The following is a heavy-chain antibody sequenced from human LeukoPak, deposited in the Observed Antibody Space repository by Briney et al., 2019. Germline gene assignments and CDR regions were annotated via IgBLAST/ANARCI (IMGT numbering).Heavy chain of an antibody. D-gene: IGHD3-22*01. V-gene: IGHV3-48*03. J-gene: IGHJ4*02. CDR1: GFTFSSYE. CDR2: ISSSGSTI. Sequence: TGGSLRLSCAASGFTFSSYEMNWVRQAPGKGLEWVSYISSSGSTIYYADSVKGRFTISRDNAKNSLYLQMNSLRAEDTAVYYCARAYYDSSGDYWGQGTLVTASS. CDR3: ARAYYDSSGDY.